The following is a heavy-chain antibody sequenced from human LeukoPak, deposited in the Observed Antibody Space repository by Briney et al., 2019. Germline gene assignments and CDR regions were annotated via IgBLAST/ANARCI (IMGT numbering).Heavy chain of an antibody. D-gene: IGHD6-19*01. CDR2: ISYDGSNK. J-gene: IGHJ4*02. CDR1: GFTFSSYA. Sequence: PGGSLRLSCAASGFTFSSYAMHWVRQAPGKGLEWVAVISYDGSNKYYADSVKGRFTISRDNAKNSLYLQMNSLRAEDTAVYYCARDSPKYSSGWYSLFDYWGQGTLVTVSS. V-gene: IGHV3-30-3*01. CDR3: ARDSPKYSSGWYSLFDY.